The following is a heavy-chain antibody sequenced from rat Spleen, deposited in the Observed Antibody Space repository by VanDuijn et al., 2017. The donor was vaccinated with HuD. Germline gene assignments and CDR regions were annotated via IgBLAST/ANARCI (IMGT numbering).Heavy chain of an antibody. CDR2: ISSGGHNT. CDR3: ARQGYGYGLFLDH. Sequence: EVQLVESGGGLVQPGRSLKLSCVASGFTFRDYDMAWVRQAPTKGLEWIASISSGGHNTYYRDSVKGRFTISRDDAKNIQYLQKDSLRSEDTATYYCARQGYGYGLFLDHWGQGVMVTVSS. D-gene: IGHD1-7*01. V-gene: IGHV5S13*01. J-gene: IGHJ2*01. CDR1: GFTFRDYD.